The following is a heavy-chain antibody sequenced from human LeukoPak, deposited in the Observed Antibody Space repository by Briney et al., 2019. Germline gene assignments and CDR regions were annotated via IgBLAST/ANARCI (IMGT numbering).Heavy chain of an antibody. Sequence: SETLSLTCAVYGGSFSGYYWSWIRQPPGKGLEWIGEINHSGSTNYNPSLKSRVTISVDTSKNQFSLKLSSVTAADTAVYYCARGARLSPRPTMTPPAYYYGMDVWDQGTTVTVSS. CDR2: INHSGST. D-gene: IGHD3-22*01. V-gene: IGHV4-34*01. CDR1: GGSFSGYY. CDR3: ARGARLSPRPTMTPPAYYYGMDV. J-gene: IGHJ6*02.